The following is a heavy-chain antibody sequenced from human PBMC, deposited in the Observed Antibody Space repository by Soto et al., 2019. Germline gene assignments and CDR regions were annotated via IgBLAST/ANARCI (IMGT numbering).Heavy chain of an antibody. Sequence: EVQLVESGGGLIQPGGSLRLSCAASGFAVSSKYMTWVRQAPGKGLEWVSVIYGGGTTYYADSVKGRFTISRDTSKNTLYLQMNSLRAEDTAVYYRVQTNGWPGFDFWGQGTVVTVSS. CDR1: GFAVSSKY. J-gene: IGHJ4*02. CDR2: IYGGGTT. CDR3: VQTNGWPGFDF. D-gene: IGHD6-19*01. V-gene: IGHV3-53*01.